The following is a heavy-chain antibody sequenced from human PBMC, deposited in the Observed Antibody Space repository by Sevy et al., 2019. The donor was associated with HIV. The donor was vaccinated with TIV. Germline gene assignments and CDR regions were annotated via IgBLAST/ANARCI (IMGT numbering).Heavy chain of an antibody. D-gene: IGHD2-15*01. CDR1: GFTFSTYW. Sequence: GGSLRLSCAASGFTFSTYWMSWVRQAPGKGLEWVADIKLDGSEKYYVDSVKGRLTISRDNPKNSLYLQMNSLRGEDTAVYYCARVNSVIGGSCDYWGQGTLVTVSS. CDR2: IKLDGSEK. J-gene: IGHJ4*02. V-gene: IGHV3-7*01. CDR3: ARVNSVIGGSCDY.